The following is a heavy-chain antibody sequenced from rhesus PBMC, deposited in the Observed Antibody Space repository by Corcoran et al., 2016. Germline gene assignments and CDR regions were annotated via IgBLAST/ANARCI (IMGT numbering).Heavy chain of an antibody. Sequence: QVQLQESGPGVVKPSETLSLTCAVSGYSISSGYDWSWIRKPTGKGLVWIGYIYGRSGSTNYNPSLKNRVTISKDTSKNQFSLKLSSVTAADTAVYYCARADWNSSFDYWGQGVLVTVSS. CDR1: GYSISSGYD. CDR2: IYGRSGST. D-gene: IGHD1-26*01. J-gene: IGHJ4*01. V-gene: IGHV4-76*01. CDR3: ARADWNSSFDY.